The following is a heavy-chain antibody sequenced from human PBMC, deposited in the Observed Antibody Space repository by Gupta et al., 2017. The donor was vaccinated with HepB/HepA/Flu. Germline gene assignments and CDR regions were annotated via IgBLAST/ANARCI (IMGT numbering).Heavy chain of an antibody. CDR2: IKGKTDSGTT. D-gene: IGHD2-21*02. J-gene: IGHJ2*01. CDR1: GFTFSNAW. V-gene: IGHV3-15*01. CDR3: TTDPYCGGDCYGGYFDL. Sequence: EVQLVESGGDLVAPGGSLRLSCAASGFTFSNAWMSWVRQAPGKGLEWVGRIKGKTDSGTTDYAAPVKGRFTISRDDSKSTLYLQMNSLKTEDTAVYYCTTDPYCGGDCYGGYFDLGGRGTLVTVSS.